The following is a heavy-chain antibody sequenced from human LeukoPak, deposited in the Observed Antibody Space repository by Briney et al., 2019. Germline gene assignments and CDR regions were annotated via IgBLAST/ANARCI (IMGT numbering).Heavy chain of an antibody. CDR3: ASKTGSGLFMLP. CDR1: GVSISSSNSY. CDR2: IYYSGNT. J-gene: IGHJ4*02. D-gene: IGHD3-10*01. V-gene: IGHV4-39*01. Sequence: SETLSLTCTVSGVSISSSNSYWGWIRQPPGKGLEWIGSIYYSGNTYYNASLKSQVSISIDTSKNQFSLRLTSVTAADTAVYYCASKTGSGLFMLPGGQGTLVTVSS.